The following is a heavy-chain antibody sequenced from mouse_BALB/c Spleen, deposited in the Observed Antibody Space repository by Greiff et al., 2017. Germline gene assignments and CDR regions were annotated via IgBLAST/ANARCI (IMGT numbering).Heavy chain of an antibody. CDR1: GFTFSSYA. CDR2: ISSGGSYT. J-gene: IGHJ2*01. D-gene: IGHD2-2*01. CDR3: ARDGYDGGFDY. V-gene: IGHV5-9-3*01. Sequence: EVKLVESGGGLVKPGGSLKLSCAASGFTFSSYAMSWVRQTPEKRLEWVATISSGGSYTYYPDSVKGRFTISRDNAKNTLYLQMSSLRSEDTAMYYCARDGYDGGFDYWGQGTTLTVSS.